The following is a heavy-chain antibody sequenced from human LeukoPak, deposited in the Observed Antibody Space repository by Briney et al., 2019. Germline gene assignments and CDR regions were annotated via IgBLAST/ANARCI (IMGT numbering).Heavy chain of an antibody. CDR2: INHSGST. J-gene: IGHJ5*02. Sequence: SETLSLTCAVYGGSFSGYYWSWIRQPPGKGLEWIGEINHSGSTNYNPSLKSRVTISVDTSKNQFSLKLSSVTAADTAVYYCARGSGSYYRPLNWFDPWGQGTLATVSS. CDR1: GGSFSGYY. D-gene: IGHD1-26*01. CDR3: ARGSGSYYRPLNWFDP. V-gene: IGHV4-34*01.